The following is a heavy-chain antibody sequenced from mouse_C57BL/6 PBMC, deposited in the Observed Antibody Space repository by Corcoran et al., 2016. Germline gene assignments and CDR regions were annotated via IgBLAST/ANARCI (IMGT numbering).Heavy chain of an antibody. CDR3: ARNRGYYSYYYAMDY. CDR1: GYSITSGYY. CDR2: ISYDGSN. Sequence: DVQLQESGPGLVKPSQSLSLTCSVTGYSITSGYYWNWIRQFPGNKLEWMGYISYDGSNNYNPSLKNRISITRDTSKNQFFLKLNSVTTEDTATYDGARNRGYYSYYYAMDYWGQGTSVTVSS. J-gene: IGHJ4*01. D-gene: IGHD2-3*01. V-gene: IGHV3-6*01.